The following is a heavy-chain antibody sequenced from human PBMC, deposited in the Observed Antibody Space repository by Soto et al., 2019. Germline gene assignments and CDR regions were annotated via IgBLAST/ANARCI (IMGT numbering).Heavy chain of an antibody. V-gene: IGHV1-18*01. CDR1: GYAFTTYG. J-gene: IGHJ4*02. D-gene: IGHD6-6*01. Sequence: QVHLVQSGAEVKKPWASVKVSCKGSGYAFTTYGITLVRQAPGQGVEWMGWLNAHNGNTNYAQKLQGRVTVTRDTSTSTAYMELRSRRSADTGVYYCARGRDGDYWGQGALVTVSS. CDR3: ARGRDGDY. CDR2: LNAHNGNT.